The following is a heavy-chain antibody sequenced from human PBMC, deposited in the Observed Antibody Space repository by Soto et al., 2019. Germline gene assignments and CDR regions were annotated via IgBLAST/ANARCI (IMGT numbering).Heavy chain of an antibody. CDR2: VRYDASKQ. D-gene: IGHD6-13*01. CDR3: ARDHTRSWSPGY. Sequence: GGSLRLSCTASGFTFSTYGMHWVRQAPGKGLEWVALVRYDASKQFYTDSVKGRFTVSRDNSKNTLYLQMNSLRADDTGVYYCARDHTRSWSPGYWGQGNLVTVSS. V-gene: IGHV3-30*02. CDR1: GFTFSTYG. J-gene: IGHJ4*02.